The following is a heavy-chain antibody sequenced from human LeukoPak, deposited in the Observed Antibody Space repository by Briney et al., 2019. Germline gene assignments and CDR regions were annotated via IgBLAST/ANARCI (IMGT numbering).Heavy chain of an antibody. V-gene: IGHV4-39*01. J-gene: IGHJ4*02. CDR1: GGSISSSSYY. D-gene: IGHD2-21*01. Sequence: SETLSLTCTVSGGSISSSSYYWGWIRQPPGKGLEWIGSIYYSGSTYYNPSLKSRVTISVDTSENQFSLKLSSVTAADTAVYYCARSIFFDYWGQGTLVTVSS. CDR2: IYYSGST. CDR3: ARSIFFDY.